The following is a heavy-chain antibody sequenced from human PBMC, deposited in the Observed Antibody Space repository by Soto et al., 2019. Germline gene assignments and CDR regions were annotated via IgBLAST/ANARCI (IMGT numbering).Heavy chain of an antibody. Sequence: QEQLVESGGGVVQPGGSLKLSCAASGFSFMSYAMHWIRQAPGKGLEWVAVVSYDGSNEYYADSVKGRFTISRDNSKNTLYLQMNGLRAEDTAVYHCARDTRCMTINCDFHYGMDVWGQGTTVTVSS. V-gene: IGHV3-30-3*01. D-gene: IGHD1-1*01. CDR1: GFSFMSYA. J-gene: IGHJ6*02. CDR3: ARDTRCMTINCDFHYGMDV. CDR2: VSYDGSNE.